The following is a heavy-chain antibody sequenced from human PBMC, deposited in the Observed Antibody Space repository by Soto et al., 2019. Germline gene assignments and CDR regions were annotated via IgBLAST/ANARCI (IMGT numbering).Heavy chain of an antibody. Sequence: ASVKVSCKASGYTFTSYGISWVRQAPGQGLEWMGWISAYNGSTNYAQKLQGRVTMTTDTSTSTAYMELRSLRSDDTAVYYCARDLTYCGGDCRTSDYWGQGTLVTVSS. V-gene: IGHV1-18*01. CDR2: ISAYNGST. CDR3: ARDLTYCGGDCRTSDY. D-gene: IGHD2-21*02. J-gene: IGHJ4*02. CDR1: GYTFTSYG.